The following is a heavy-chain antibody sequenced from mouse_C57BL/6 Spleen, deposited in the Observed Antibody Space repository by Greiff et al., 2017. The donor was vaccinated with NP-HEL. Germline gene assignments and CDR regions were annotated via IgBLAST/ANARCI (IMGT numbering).Heavy chain of an antibody. D-gene: IGHD1-1*01. J-gene: IGHJ3*01. CDR2: IHPNSGST. CDR3: ARGHDYGSSYGFAY. Sequence: VQLQQPGAELVKPGASVKLSCKASGYTFTSYWMHWVKQRPGQGLEWIGMIHPNSGSTNYNEKFKSKATLTVDKSSSTAYMQLSSLTSEDSAVYYCARGHDYGSSYGFAYWGQGTLVTVSA. CDR1: GYTFTSYW. V-gene: IGHV1-64*01.